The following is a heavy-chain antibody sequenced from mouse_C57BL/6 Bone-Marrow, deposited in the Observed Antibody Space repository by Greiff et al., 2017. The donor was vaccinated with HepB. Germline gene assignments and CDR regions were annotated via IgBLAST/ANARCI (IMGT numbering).Heavy chain of an antibody. CDR2: INYDGSST. D-gene: IGHD2-5*01. CDR3: AREGYYSNYPYFDY. J-gene: IGHJ2*01. Sequence: EVQLVESEGGLVQPGSSMKLSCTASGFTFSDYYMAWVRQVPEKGLEWVANINYDGSSTYYLDSLKSRFIISRDNAKNILYLQMSSLKSEDTATYYCAREGYYSNYPYFDYWGQGTTLTVSS. CDR1: GFTFSDYY. V-gene: IGHV5-16*01.